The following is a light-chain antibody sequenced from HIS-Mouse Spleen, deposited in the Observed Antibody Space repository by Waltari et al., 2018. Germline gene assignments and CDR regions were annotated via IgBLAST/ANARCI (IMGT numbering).Light chain of an antibody. J-gene: IGLJ2*01. Sequence: SYELTQPPSVSVSPGQTARITCSGDALPKKYAYWYQQNSGQAPVLGSYEESKRPSGIPGRFSGSSSGTMATLTISGAQVEDEADYYCYSTDSSGNHRVFGGGTKLTVL. V-gene: IGLV3-10*01. CDR2: EES. CDR1: ALPKKY. CDR3: YSTDSSGNHRV.